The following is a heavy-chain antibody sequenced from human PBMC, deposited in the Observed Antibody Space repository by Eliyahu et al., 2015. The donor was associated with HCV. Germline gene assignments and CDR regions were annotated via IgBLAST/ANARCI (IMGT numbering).Heavy chain of an antibody. D-gene: IGHD6-19*01. CDR3: ARAIAYSSGWYGDWYFDL. V-gene: IGHV1-69*02. Sequence: EVKKPGSSVKVSCKASGGTFSSYTISWVRQAPGQGLEWMGRIIPILGIANYAQKFQGRVTITADKSTSTAYMELSSLRSEDTAVYYCARAIAYSSGWYGDWYFDLWGRGTLVTVSS. CDR2: IIPILGIA. CDR1: GGTFSSYT. J-gene: IGHJ2*01.